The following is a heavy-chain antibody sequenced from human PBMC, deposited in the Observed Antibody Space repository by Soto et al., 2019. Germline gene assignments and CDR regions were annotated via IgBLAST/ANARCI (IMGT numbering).Heavy chain of an antibody. CDR3: ARGSSSGPDY. J-gene: IGHJ4*02. Sequence: PGGSLRLSCAASGFTFSSYWMHWVRQATGKGLVWVSRINGDGSTTSYADSVKGRFIISRNNARNILYLHLNSLRAEDTALYYCARGSSSGPDYWGQGTLVTVSS. CDR1: GFTFSSYW. D-gene: IGHD3-22*01. V-gene: IGHV3-74*01. CDR2: INGDGSTT.